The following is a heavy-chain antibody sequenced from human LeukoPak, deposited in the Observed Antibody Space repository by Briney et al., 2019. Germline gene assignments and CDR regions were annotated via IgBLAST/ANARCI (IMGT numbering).Heavy chain of an antibody. D-gene: IGHD6-13*01. CDR3: AKYSSSWYRSYGIGDV. J-gene: IGHJ6*02. CDR1: GYTFTSYD. V-gene: IGHV1-8*01. Sequence: ASVKVSCKASGYTFTSYDINWVRQATGQGLEWMGWMNPNSGNTGYAQKFQGRVTMTRNTSISTAYMELSSLRSEDTAVYYCAKYSSSWYRSYGIGDVWGQGTTVTVSS. CDR2: MNPNSGNT.